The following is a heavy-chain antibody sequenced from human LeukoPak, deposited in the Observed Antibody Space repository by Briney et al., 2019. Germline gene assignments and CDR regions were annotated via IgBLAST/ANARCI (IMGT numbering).Heavy chain of an antibody. D-gene: IGHD1-26*01. Sequence: SETLSLTCTVSGGSISSYYWSWIRQPAGKGLEWIGRIYTSGSTNYNPSLKSRVTMSVDTSKNQFSPKLSSVTAADTAVYYCARGGGSYYYRTNWFDPWGQGTLVTVSS. CDR1: GGSISSYY. CDR3: ARGGGSYYYRTNWFDP. V-gene: IGHV4-4*07. CDR2: IYTSGST. J-gene: IGHJ5*02.